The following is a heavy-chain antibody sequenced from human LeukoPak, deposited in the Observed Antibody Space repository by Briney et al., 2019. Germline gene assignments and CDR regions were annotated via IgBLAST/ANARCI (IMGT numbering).Heavy chain of an antibody. J-gene: IGHJ4*02. CDR3: VRDFRSADY. V-gene: IGHV3-74*01. CDR1: GFTFSTYC. CDR2: ICPDGTVT. Sequence: GGSLRLSCAASGFTFSTYCMHLVRQAPGKGPMWVSRICPDGTVTNYADSVKARFIISRDNARNTVYLQMNSLRVEDTAVYYCVRDFRSADYWGQGTLVTVSS.